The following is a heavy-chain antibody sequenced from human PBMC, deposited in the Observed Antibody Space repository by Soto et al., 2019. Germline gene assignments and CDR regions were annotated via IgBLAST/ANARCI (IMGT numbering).Heavy chain of an antibody. V-gene: IGHV3-21*04. D-gene: IGHD2-2*01. CDR3: ARDYVVPAAGWFDP. J-gene: IGHJ5*02. CDR2: ISSSSSYI. CDR1: GFTFSSYR. Sequence: GGSLRLSCAASGFTFSSYRMNWVRQAPGKGLEWVSSISSSSSYIYYADSVKGRFTISRDNAKNSLYLQMNSLRAEDTAVYYCARDYVVPAAGWFDPWGQGTLVTVSS.